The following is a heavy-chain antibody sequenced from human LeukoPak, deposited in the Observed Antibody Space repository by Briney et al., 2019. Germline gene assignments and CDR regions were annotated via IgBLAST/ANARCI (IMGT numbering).Heavy chain of an antibody. V-gene: IGHV1-2*06. Sequence: GASVKVSCKASGYTFTSYDINWVRQATGQGLEWMGRINPNSGGTNYAQKFQGRVTMTRDTSISTAYMELSRLRSDDTAVYYCARDRVRYGAFDIWGQGTMVTVSS. CDR1: GYTFTSYD. CDR2: INPNSGGT. D-gene: IGHD5-18*01. CDR3: ARDRVRYGAFDI. J-gene: IGHJ3*02.